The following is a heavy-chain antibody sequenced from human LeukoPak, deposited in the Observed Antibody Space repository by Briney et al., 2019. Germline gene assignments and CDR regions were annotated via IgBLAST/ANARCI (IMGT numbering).Heavy chain of an antibody. J-gene: IGHJ6*02. V-gene: IGHV3-30*18. D-gene: IGHD1-26*01. CDR1: GFTFSTYG. CDR2: ISYVGSNK. Sequence: GGSLRLSRAASGFTFSTYGMHGVRQAPGKGLEWVAVISYVGSNKYYADSVKGRFTISRDNSKNTLYLQMNSLRAEDTAVYYCAKDLVGPTTTYYYYYGMDVWGQGTLVTVSS. CDR3: AKDLVGPTTTYYYYYGMDV.